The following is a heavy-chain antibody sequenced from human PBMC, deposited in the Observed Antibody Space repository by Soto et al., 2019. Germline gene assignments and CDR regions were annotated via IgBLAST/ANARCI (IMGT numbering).Heavy chain of an antibody. Sequence: GGSLRLSCAASGFTFSNYAMTWVRQAPGKGLEWVSAVSGSGGTTYYADSVKGRFTISRDNSKNTLYMQMNSLRAEDTAVYYCARKPYSSSWSDYWGQGTLVTVSS. CDR2: VSGSGGTT. CDR1: GFTFSNYA. V-gene: IGHV3-23*01. J-gene: IGHJ4*02. CDR3: ARKPYSSSWSDY. D-gene: IGHD6-13*01.